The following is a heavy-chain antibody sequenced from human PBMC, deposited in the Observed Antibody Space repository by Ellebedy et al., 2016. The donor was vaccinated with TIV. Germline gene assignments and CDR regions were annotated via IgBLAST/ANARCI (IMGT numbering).Heavy chain of an antibody. J-gene: IGHJ5*02. CDR1: GYTFTGYY. CDR3: ARGPSGYDSNWFDP. D-gene: IGHD5-12*01. Sequence: ASVKVSCKASGYTFTGYYMHWVRQAPGQGLEWMGWINPNSGGTNYAQKFQGRVTMTRDTSISTAYLQWSSLKASDTAMYYCARGPSGYDSNWFDPWGQGTLVTVSS. CDR2: INPNSGGT. V-gene: IGHV1-2*02.